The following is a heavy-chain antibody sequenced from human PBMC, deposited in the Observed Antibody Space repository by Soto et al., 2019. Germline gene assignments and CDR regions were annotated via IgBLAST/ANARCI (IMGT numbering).Heavy chain of an antibody. D-gene: IGHD2-2*01. J-gene: IGHJ5*02. V-gene: IGHV4-34*01. CDR1: GGTFSGYD. Sequence: PSQTQSLTCAVYGGTFSGYDWSWIRQPPGKGLEWIGEINHSGSTNYNPSLKSRVTMSVDTSKNQFSLKLSSVTAADTAVYYCARGIVVVPAAPLGSWFDPWGQGTLVTVSS. CDR3: ARGIVVVPAAPLGSWFDP. CDR2: INHSGST.